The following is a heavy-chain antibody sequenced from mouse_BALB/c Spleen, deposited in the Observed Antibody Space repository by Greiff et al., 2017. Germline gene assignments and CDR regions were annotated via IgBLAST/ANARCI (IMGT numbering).Heavy chain of an antibody. CDR3: ARAYYGNWGFAY. J-gene: IGHJ3*01. Sequence: QVTLKESGAELVRPGTSVKVSCTASGYAFTNYLIEWVKQRPGQGLEWIGVINPGSGGTNYNEKFKGKATLTADKSSSTAYMQLSSLTSDDSAVYFCARAYYGNWGFAYWGQGTLVTVSA. V-gene: IGHV1-54*01. CDR2: INPGSGGT. CDR1: GYAFTNYL. D-gene: IGHD2-10*01.